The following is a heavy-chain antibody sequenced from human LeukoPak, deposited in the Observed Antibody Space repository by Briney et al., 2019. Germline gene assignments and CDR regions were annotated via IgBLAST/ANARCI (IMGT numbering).Heavy chain of an antibody. CDR2: IYTSGST. J-gene: IGHJ3*02. D-gene: IGHD3-3*01. V-gene: IGHV4-4*07. CDR1: GGSISSYY. Sequence: PSETLSLTCTVSGGSISSYYWSWIRRPAGKGLEWIGRIYTSGSTNYNPTLKSRVTMSVDTSKNQFSLKLSSVTAADTAVYYCARGGSYYDFWSGIRRKDAFDIWGQGTMVTVSS. CDR3: ARGGSYYDFWSGIRRKDAFDI.